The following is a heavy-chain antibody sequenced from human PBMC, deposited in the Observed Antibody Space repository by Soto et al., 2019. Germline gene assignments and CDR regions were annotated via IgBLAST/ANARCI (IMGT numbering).Heavy chain of an antibody. CDR2: IYYSGST. Sequence: SETLSLTCTVSGGSISSSSYYWGWIRQPPGKGLEWIGSIYYSGSTYYNPSLKSRVTISVDTSKNQFSLKLSSVTAADTAVYYCERQKLTGYYGGFSDYWGQGTLVTVSS. CDR1: GGSISSSSYY. CDR3: ERQKLTGYYGGFSDY. J-gene: IGHJ4*02. V-gene: IGHV4-39*01. D-gene: IGHD3-9*01.